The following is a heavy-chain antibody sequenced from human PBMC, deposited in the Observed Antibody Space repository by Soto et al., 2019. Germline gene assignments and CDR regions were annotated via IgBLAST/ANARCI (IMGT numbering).Heavy chain of an antibody. CDR2: ISAYNGNT. Sequence: ASVKVSCKASGYTFTSYGISWVRQAPGHGLEWMGWISAYNGNTNYAQKLQGRVTMTTDTSTSTAYMELRSLRSDDTAVYYCARGVASSCCLSHAFHIWGPGTMVNVS. J-gene: IGHJ3*02. CDR1: GYTFTSYG. D-gene: IGHD2-15*01. V-gene: IGHV1-18*01. CDR3: ARGVASSCCLSHAFHI.